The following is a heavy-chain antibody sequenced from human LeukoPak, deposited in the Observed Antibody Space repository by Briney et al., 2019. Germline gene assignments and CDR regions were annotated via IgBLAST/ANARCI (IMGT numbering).Heavy chain of an antibody. CDR1: GFTFSSYW. V-gene: IGHV3-7*01. CDR2: IKQDGSEK. J-gene: IGHJ4*02. Sequence: GGSLRLSCAASGFTFSSYWMSWVRQAPGKGLEWVANIKQDGSEKYYVDSAKGRFTISRDNAKNSLYLQMNSLRAEDTAVYYCAGSWYEGFVNDYWGQGTLVTVSS. D-gene: IGHD6-13*01. CDR3: AGSWYEGFVNDY.